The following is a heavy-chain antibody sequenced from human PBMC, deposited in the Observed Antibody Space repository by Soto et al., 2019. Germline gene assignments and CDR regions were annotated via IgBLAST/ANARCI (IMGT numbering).Heavy chain of an antibody. CDR3: ARAKRLSLGGSYLGGFDY. D-gene: IGHD1-26*01. CDR1: GYTFTSYG. J-gene: IGHJ4*02. Sequence: QVQLFQSGAEVKNTGASVTVSCKASGYTFTSYGISWVRQAPGQGLECMGWISDYNGNTNYAQKLQGRVTMTTDTSTSTAYMELRSLGSDDTAVYYCARAKRLSLGGSYLGGFDYWGQGTLVTVSS. CDR2: ISDYNGNT. V-gene: IGHV1-18*01.